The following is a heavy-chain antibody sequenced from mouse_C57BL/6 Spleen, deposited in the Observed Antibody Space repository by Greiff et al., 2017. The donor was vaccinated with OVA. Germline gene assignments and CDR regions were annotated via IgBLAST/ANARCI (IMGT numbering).Heavy chain of an antibody. Sequence: QVQLQQSGAELVRPGTSVKVSCKASGYAFTNYLIEWVKQRPGQGLEWIGVINPGSGGTNYNEKFKGKATLTADKSSSTAYMQLSSLTSEDSAVYFCARQGPLGRDFDYWGQGTTLTVSS. J-gene: IGHJ2*01. D-gene: IGHD3-3*01. CDR3: ARQGPLGRDFDY. CDR2: INPGSGGT. V-gene: IGHV1-54*01. CDR1: GYAFTNYL.